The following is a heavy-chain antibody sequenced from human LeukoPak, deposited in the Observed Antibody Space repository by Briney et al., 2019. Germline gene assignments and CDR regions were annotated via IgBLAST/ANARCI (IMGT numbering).Heavy chain of an antibody. CDR3: ARDTVGATFPGAFDI. J-gene: IGHJ3*02. CDR1: GGSIRSYY. Sequence: SETLSLTCTVSGGSIRSYYWSWIRQPPGKGLEWIAYIYYSGSTNYNPSLKSRVTISVDTSKNQFSLKLSSVTAADTAVYYCARDTVGATFPGAFDIWGQGTMVTVSS. CDR2: IYYSGST. D-gene: IGHD1-26*01. V-gene: IGHV4-59*12.